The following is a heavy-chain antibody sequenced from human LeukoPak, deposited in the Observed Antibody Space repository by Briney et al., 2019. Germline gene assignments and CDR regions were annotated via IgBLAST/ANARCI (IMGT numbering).Heavy chain of an antibody. Sequence: SETLSLTCAVYGGSFSGYYWSWIRQPPGKGLEWIGGINHSGSTNYNPSLKSRVTISVDTSKNQFSLKLSSVTAAGTAVYYCASRLTEYSSSSGTAFDYWGQGTLVTVSS. J-gene: IGHJ4*02. D-gene: IGHD6-13*01. CDR3: ASRLTEYSSSSGTAFDY. CDR2: INHSGST. V-gene: IGHV4-34*01. CDR1: GGSFSGYY.